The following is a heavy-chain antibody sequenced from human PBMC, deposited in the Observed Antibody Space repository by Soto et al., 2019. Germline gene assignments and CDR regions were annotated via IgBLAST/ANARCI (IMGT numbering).Heavy chain of an antibody. CDR3: ARDGAGYCTPTTCYTPFDS. Sequence: QVQLEQSGAEVKKPGSSVKVSCNASGASFNSFAISWVRQAPGQGLEWMGGIISIPGPATYALKLQGRVTITADESTTAAYMELSNLRSEDTAVYYCARDGAGYCTPTTCYTPFDSWGQGTLVTVSS. CDR1: GASFNSFA. J-gene: IGHJ4*02. D-gene: IGHD2-8*01. V-gene: IGHV1-69*01. CDR2: IISIPGPA.